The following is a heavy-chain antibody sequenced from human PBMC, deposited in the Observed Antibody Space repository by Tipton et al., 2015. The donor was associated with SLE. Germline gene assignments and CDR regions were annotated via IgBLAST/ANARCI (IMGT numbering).Heavy chain of an antibody. Sequence: TLSLTCAVYGGSFSGYYWSWIRQPPGKGLEWIGEINHSGSTNYNPSLKSRVTISVDTSKNQFSLKLSSVTAADTAVYYCARGTGGFLEVPGYMDVWGKGTTVTVSS. J-gene: IGHJ6*03. D-gene: IGHD3-3*01. V-gene: IGHV4-34*01. CDR3: ARGTGGFLEVPGYMDV. CDR2: INHSGST. CDR1: GGSFSGYY.